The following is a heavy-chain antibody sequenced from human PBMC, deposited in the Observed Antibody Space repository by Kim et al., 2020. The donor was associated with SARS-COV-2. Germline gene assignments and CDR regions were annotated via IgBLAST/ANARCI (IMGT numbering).Heavy chain of an antibody. V-gene: IGHV3-30*04. CDR2: ISYDGSNK. CDR1: GFTFSSYA. Sequence: GGSLRLSCAASGFTFSSYAMHWVRQAPGKGLEWVAVISYDGSNKYYADSVKGRFTISRDNSKNTLYLQMNSLRAEDTAVYYCASDKYYYDSRGYYWSYY. J-gene: IGHJ6*01. D-gene: IGHD3-22*01. CDR3: ASDKYYYDSRGYYWSYY.